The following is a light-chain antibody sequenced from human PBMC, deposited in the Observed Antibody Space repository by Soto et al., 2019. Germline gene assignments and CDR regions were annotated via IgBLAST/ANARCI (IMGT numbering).Light chain of an antibody. CDR1: QSVNIN. V-gene: IGKV3D-15*01. Sequence: EIVMTQSPVTLSASPGERVTLSCRASQSVNINLAWYQQRHGQAPRVLIYGASNRASGIPDKFSGSGSGTDFTLTISSLEPDDFALYFCLQYKDWPPLTFGGGTRVEIK. J-gene: IGKJ4*01. CDR2: GAS. CDR3: LQYKDWPPLT.